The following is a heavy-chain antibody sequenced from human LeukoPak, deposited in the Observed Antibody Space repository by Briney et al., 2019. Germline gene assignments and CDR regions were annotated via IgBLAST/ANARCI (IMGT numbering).Heavy chain of an antibody. J-gene: IGHJ4*02. Sequence: APVKVSCKASGYTFTSYYMHWVRQAPGQGLEWMGIINPSGGSTSYAQKFQGRVTMTRDTSTSTVYMELSSLRSEDTAVYYCARGGPNYYDSSGYYLGYWGQGTLVTVSS. CDR1: GYTFTSYY. CDR3: ARGGPNYYDSSGYYLGY. D-gene: IGHD3-22*01. CDR2: INPSGGST. V-gene: IGHV1-46*01.